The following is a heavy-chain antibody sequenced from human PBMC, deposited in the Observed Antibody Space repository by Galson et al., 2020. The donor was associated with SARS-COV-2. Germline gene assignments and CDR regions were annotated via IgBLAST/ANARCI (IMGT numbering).Heavy chain of an antibody. V-gene: IGHV3-7*03. CDR1: GSTFSHYW. CDR3: ARETRDVRDFDF. Sequence: GESLKISCAVSGSTFSHYWMSWVRQSPGKGLERVANIDRDGTEKKYLDSVKGRFTIFRDNTKNSLYLQMNSLRAEDKAVYYCARETRDVRDFDFWGQGTPVTVS. J-gene: IGHJ4*02. CDR2: IDRDGTEK.